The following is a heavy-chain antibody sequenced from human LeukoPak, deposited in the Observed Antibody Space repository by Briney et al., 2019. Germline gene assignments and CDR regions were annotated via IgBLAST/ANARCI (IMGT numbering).Heavy chain of an antibody. D-gene: IGHD7-27*01. CDR3: AKEGAGDNYYFDY. CDR2: ISGSGGST. Sequence: GGSLRLSCAASGFTFSSYGMSWVRQAPGKGLEWVSAISGSGGSTYYADSVKGRFTISRDNSKNTLYQQMNSLRAEDTAVYYCAKEGAGDNYYFDYWGQGTLVTVSS. J-gene: IGHJ4*02. V-gene: IGHV3-23*01. CDR1: GFTFSSYG.